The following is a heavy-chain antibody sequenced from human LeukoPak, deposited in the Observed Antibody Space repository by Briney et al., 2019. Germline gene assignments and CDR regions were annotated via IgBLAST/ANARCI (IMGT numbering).Heavy chain of an antibody. D-gene: IGHD6-13*01. V-gene: IGHV4-4*09. CDR2: IYTSGST. Sequence: PSETLSLTCTVSGGSISSYYWSWIRQPPGKGLEWIGYIYTSGSTNYNPPLKSRFTISVDTSKNQFSLKLSSVTAADTAVYYCARRSGAAAGWYYYYYIDVWGKGTTVTVSS. CDR1: GGSISSYY. J-gene: IGHJ6*03. CDR3: ARRSGAAAGWYYYYYIDV.